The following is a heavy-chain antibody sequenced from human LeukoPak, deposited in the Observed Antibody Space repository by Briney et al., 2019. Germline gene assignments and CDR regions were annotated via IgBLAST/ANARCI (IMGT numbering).Heavy chain of an antibody. CDR3: ARGQMAGPRYYYMDV. CDR2: INPNSGGT. V-gene: IGHV1-2*02. J-gene: IGHJ6*03. D-gene: IGHD5-24*01. CDR1: GYTFTGYY. Sequence: EASVKVSCKASGYTFTGYYMHWVRQAPGQGLEWMGWINPNSGGTNYAQKFQGRVTMTRDTSISTAYMELSRLRSDDTAVYYCARGQMAGPRYYYMDVWGKGTTVTISS.